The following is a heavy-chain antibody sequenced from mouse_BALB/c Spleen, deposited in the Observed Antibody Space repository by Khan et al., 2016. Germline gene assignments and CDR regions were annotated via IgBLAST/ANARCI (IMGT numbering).Heavy chain of an antibody. CDR1: GDSIISGF. CDR3: ARYDGSSYGRGMDY. D-gene: IGHD1-1*01. Sequence: EVQLQESGPSLVKPSQTLSLTCSVTGDSIISGFLNWIRKFPGNKLEYMGYISFRGGSYNNPSLKSRISITRDKSKNQYYLQLISVTTEDTGTYYCARYDGSSYGRGMDYWGQGLSVTVSS. CDR2: ISFRGGS. J-gene: IGHJ4*01. V-gene: IGHV3-8*02.